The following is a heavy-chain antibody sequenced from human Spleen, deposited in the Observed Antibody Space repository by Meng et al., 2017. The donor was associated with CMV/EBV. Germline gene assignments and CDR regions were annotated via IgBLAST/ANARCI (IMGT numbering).Heavy chain of an antibody. V-gene: IGHV3-30*04. J-gene: IGHJ4*02. D-gene: IGHD2-2*01. CDR3: ARGVVPTAVYYFDY. Sequence: ASGFPFSCYAMLWVRQAPGNGLEWVAVISYDGSNIYYAGFVKGRFTISRDNSKNTLYLQLNSLRAEDTAVYYCARGVVPTAVYYFDYWGQGTLVTVSS. CDR2: ISYDGSNI. CDR1: GFPFSCYA.